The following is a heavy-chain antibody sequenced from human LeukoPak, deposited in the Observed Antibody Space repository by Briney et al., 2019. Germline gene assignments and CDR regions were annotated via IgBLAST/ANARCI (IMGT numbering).Heavy chain of an antibody. CDR3: AREVGRFLEWLPTYYFDY. CDR2: ISSSSSYI. D-gene: IGHD3-3*01. Sequence: PGGSLRLSCAASGFTFRSYWMSWVRQAPGKGLEWVSSISSSSSYIYYADSVKGRFTISRDNAKNSLYLQMNSLRAEDTAVYYCAREVGRFLEWLPTYYFDYWGQGTLVTVSS. CDR1: GFTFRSYW. J-gene: IGHJ4*02. V-gene: IGHV3-21*01.